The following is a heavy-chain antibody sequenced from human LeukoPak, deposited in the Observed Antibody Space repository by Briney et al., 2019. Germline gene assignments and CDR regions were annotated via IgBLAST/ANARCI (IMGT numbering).Heavy chain of an antibody. V-gene: IGHV3-48*03. CDR3: VRKGNFDT. J-gene: IGHJ4*02. Sequence: GGSLRLSCAGSGFIFSNYEMSWIRQAPGKGLEWISYITDDGETTYYGDSVRGRFVISRDNAKNSLYLQLNSPGVQDTAVYYCVRKGNFDTWGQGTLVTVSS. CDR2: ITDDGETT. CDR1: GFIFSNYE.